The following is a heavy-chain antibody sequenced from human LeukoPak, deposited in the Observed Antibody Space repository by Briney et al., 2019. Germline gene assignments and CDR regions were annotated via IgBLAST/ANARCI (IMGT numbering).Heavy chain of an antibody. CDR1: IFTFRNYW. J-gene: IGHJ4*02. Sequence: GGSLRLSCAASIFTFRNYWVSWVRQAPGKGLGWGAKIKKDRRERYYVDSLKCRFTTSRDNTKDSLFLQMSRVRAAATALYFIARIGLWHSGRYYFDYLGQGTLVTVSS. CDR2: IKKDRRER. CDR3: ARIGLWHSGRYYFDY. V-gene: IGHV3-7*01. D-gene: IGHD4/OR15-4a*01.